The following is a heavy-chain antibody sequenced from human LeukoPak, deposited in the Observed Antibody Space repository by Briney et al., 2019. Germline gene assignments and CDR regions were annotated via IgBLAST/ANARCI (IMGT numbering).Heavy chain of an antibody. CDR3: ARAVDSGWYVFDY. D-gene: IGHD6-19*01. V-gene: IGHV4-61*08. J-gene: IGHJ4*02. Sequence: SETLSLTCTVSGGSISSGGYYWSWIRQHPGKGLEWIGYIYYSGSTNYNPSLKSRVTISVDTSKNQFSLELSSVTAADTAVYYCARAVDSGWYVFDYWGQGTLVTVSS. CDR2: IYYSGST. CDR1: GGSISSGGYY.